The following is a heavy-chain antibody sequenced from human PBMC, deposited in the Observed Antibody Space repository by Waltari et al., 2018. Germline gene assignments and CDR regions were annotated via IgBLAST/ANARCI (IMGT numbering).Heavy chain of an antibody. CDR3: ARIQFYDNNDYRYFDY. J-gene: IGHJ4*02. CDR2: ITWDVGDT. V-gene: IGHV3-20*04. D-gene: IGHD3-22*01. CDR1: GFNFYDYG. Sequence: EVHLVDSGGGVVRPGGSLRLSCVASGFNFYDYGMSWVRQVPGKGRWLVSGITWDVGDTVYADFVKGRFTISRDNAKNSLFLQIDSLRAEDTALYFCARIQFYDNNDYRYFDYWGQGTLVTVSS.